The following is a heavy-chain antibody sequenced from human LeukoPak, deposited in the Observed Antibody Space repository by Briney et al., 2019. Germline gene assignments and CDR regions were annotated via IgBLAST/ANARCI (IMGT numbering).Heavy chain of an antibody. Sequence: SGTLSLTCAVSGGSIRSSNWWSWVRQPPGKGLEWIGYIYYSGSTYYNASLKSRVTISVDTTKNQFALKLSSVTAADTAVYYWARDGGGIDYWGQGTLVTVSS. V-gene: IGHV4-4*02. D-gene: IGHD3-16*01. CDR2: IYYSGST. J-gene: IGHJ4*02. CDR1: GGSIRSSNW. CDR3: ARDGGGIDY.